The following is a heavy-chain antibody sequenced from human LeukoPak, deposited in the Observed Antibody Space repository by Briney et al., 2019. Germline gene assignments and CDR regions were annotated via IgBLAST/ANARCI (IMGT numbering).Heavy chain of an antibody. CDR3: ARHRLGYCSSTSCYKYYFDY. Sequence: SETLSLTCTVSGGSISSSSYYWGWIRQPPGKGLEWIGSIYYSGSTYYNPSLKSRVTISVDTSKNQFSLKLSSVTAADTAVYYCARHRLGYCSSTSCYKYYFDYWGQGTLVTVSS. D-gene: IGHD2-2*01. J-gene: IGHJ4*02. CDR2: IYYSGST. CDR1: GGSISSSSYY. V-gene: IGHV4-39*01.